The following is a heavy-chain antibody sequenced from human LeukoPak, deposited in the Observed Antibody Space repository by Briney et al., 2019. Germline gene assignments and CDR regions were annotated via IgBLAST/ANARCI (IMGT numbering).Heavy chain of an antibody. CDR1: GGSISSYY. CDR2: INYYGST. V-gene: IGHV4-59*01. CDR3: ARDRGSSGNSYYFDF. J-gene: IGHJ4*02. D-gene: IGHD3-22*01. Sequence: SETLSLTCTVSGGSISSYYWSWIRQPPGKGLEWIGYINYYGSTNYNPSLKSRVTISVDTSKSQFSLKLNSVTAADTAVYYCARDRGSSGNSYYFDFWGRGTLVTVSS.